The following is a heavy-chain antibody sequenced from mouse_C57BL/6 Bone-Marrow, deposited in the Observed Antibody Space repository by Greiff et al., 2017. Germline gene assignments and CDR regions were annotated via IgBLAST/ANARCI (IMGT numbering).Heavy chain of an antibody. J-gene: IGHJ3*01. D-gene: IGHD2-3*01. V-gene: IGHV1-42*01. Sequence: VQLQQSGPELVKPGASVKISCKASGYSFTGYYMNWVKQSPEKSLEWIGEINPSTGGTTYNQKFKAKATLTVDKSSSTAYMQLKSLTSEDSAVYYCARRWFGWFAYWGQGTLVTVSA. CDR1: GYSFTGYY. CDR2: INPSTGGT. CDR3: ARRWFGWFAY.